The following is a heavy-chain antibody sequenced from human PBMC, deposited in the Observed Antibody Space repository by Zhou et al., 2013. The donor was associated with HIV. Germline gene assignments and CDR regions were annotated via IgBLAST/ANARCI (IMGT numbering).Heavy chain of an antibody. V-gene: IGHV1-8*02. CDR3: ARAYSTSWYGGGFYYMDV. CDR2: MNPKSGNA. J-gene: IGHJ6*03. CDR1: GYTFTSYD. D-gene: IGHD4-4*01. Sequence: QVQVVQSGAEVKKPGASVKVSCKASGYTFTSYDINWVRQATGQGLEWMGWMNPKSGNAGYAQKFQGRLTVTTDTSTSTAYMELRSLASDDTAVYYCARAYSTSWYGGGFYYMDVWGKGPRSPSP.